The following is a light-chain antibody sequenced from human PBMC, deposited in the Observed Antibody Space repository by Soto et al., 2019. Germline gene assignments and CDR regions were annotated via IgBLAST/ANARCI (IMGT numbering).Light chain of an antibody. Sequence: VVLTQSPGILYLSPGERATLSCRASQPVGRSYLAWYQQKPGQPPRLLIFGTSTRATGIPDRFSGGGSGTEFTLTISRLDPEDFAVYYCQQYDSTPPWTFGQATRVEVK. CDR1: QPVGRSY. J-gene: IGKJ1*01. CDR2: GTS. V-gene: IGKV3-20*01. CDR3: QQYDSTPPWT.